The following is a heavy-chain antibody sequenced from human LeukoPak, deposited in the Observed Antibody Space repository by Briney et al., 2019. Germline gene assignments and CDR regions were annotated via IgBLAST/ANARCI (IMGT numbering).Heavy chain of an antibody. CDR3: ARDLIRPTAGQQLVLDFDY. CDR2: IIPIFGTA. J-gene: IGHJ4*02. D-gene: IGHD6-13*01. V-gene: IGHV1-69*13. CDR1: GYTFTSYG. Sequence: ASVKVSCKASGYTFTSYGISWVRQAPGQGLEWMGGIIPIFGTANYAQKFQGRVTITADESTSTAYMELSSLRSEDTAVYYCARDLIRPTAGQQLVLDFDYWGQGTLVTVSS.